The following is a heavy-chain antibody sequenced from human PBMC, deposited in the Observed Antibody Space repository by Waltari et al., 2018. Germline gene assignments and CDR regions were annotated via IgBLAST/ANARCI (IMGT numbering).Heavy chain of an antibody. J-gene: IGHJ4*02. CDR1: GGTFSSYA. D-gene: IGHD5-12*01. Sequence: QVQLVQSGAEVTKPGSSVKVSCKASGGTFSSYAISWVRQAPGQGLEWMGGIIPIVGTANYAQKFQGRVTITTDESTSTAYMELSSLRSEDTAVYYCARGSSDIVATPYYFDYWGQGTLVTVSS. CDR2: IIPIVGTA. V-gene: IGHV1-69*05. CDR3: ARGSSDIVATPYYFDY.